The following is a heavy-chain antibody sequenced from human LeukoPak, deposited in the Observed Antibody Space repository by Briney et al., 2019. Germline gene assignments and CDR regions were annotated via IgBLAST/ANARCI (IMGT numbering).Heavy chain of an antibody. Sequence: SETLSLTCAVSGASISGYYWSWIRQPPGKRLEFIGYIFYTGSTNYNPSLKGRVTMSVDTSKNQFSLKLSSVTAADTAVYYCARSPTPSYYDSSGSRWFDPWGQGTLVTVSS. J-gene: IGHJ5*02. D-gene: IGHD3-22*01. CDR1: GASISGYY. CDR3: ARSPTPSYYDSSGSRWFDP. CDR2: IFYTGST. V-gene: IGHV4-59*12.